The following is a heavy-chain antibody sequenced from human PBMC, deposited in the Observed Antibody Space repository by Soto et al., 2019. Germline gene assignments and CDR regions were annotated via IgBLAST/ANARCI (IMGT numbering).Heavy chain of an antibody. CDR3: ARGPNYDFWSGYYPYYYYYYMDV. CDR2: IYSGGST. V-gene: IGHV3-66*01. Sequence: ESGGGLVQPGGSLRLSCAASGFTVSSNYMSWVRQAPGKGLEWVSVIYSGGSTYYADSVKGRFTISRDNSKNTLYLQMNSLRAEDTAVYYCARGPNYDFWSGYYPYYYYYYMDVWGKGTTVTVSS. J-gene: IGHJ6*03. CDR1: GFTVSSNY. D-gene: IGHD3-3*01.